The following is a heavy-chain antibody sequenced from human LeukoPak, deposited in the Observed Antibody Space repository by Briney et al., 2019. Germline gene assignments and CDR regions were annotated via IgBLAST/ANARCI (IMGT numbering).Heavy chain of an antibody. V-gene: IGHV1-46*01. D-gene: IGHD5-12*01. J-gene: IGHJ4*02. CDR1: GYSLTNYY. Sequence: ASVTVSCKAFGYSLTNYYVHWVRQAPGQGLEWMGDINPSGGSTSYAQKFQGRITVTRDTYTNTVYMDLSSLRSEDTATYYCARGAPTTRIGAGRFDYWGQGSLLTVAS. CDR2: INPSGGST. CDR3: ARGAPTTRIGAGRFDY.